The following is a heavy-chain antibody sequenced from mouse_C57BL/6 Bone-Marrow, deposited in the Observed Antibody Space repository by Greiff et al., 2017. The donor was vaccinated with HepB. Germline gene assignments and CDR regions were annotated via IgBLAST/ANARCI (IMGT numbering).Heavy chain of an antibody. V-gene: IGHV1-62-2*01. D-gene: IGHD2-1*01. CDR2: FYPGSGSI. CDR1: GYTFTEYT. CDR3: ARHEEGGYYGKSWYFDV. J-gene: IGHJ1*03. Sequence: QVQLKQSGAELVKPGASVKLSCKASGYTFTEYTIHWVKQRSGQGLEWIGWFYPGSGSIKYNEKFKDKATLTADKSSSTVYMELSRLTSEDSAVYFGARHEEGGYYGKSWYFDVWGTGTTVTVSS.